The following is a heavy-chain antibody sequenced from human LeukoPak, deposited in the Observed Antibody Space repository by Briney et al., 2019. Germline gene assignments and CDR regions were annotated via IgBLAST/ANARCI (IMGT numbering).Heavy chain of an antibody. CDR1: GFTFSSYW. J-gene: IGHJ4*02. D-gene: IGHD2-8*02. V-gene: IGHV3-48*01. Sequence: PGGSLRLSCAASGFTFSSYWMNWVRQAPGKGLEWVSYISSGSSTIFYADSVKGRFTISRDNAKSSLFLQMNSLRAEDTAVYYCARSRTGNYFDYWGQGTLVTVSS. CDR2: ISSGSSTI. CDR3: ARSRTGNYFDY.